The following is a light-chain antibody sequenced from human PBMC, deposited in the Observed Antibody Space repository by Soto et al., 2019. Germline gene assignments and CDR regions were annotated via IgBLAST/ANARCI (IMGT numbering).Light chain of an antibody. CDR1: QYISHW. J-gene: IGKJ5*01. CDR2: DGS. Sequence: DIRMTQSPSSLSASDGDRVTITCWASQYISHWVAWYHQKPGKAPTLLIYDGSTLESGGPARFSGSVSETLFTLTISSLEPEDFAVYYCQQRSAWPPSIPFGQGTRLEI. CDR3: QQRSAWPPSIP. V-gene: IGKV1-5*01.